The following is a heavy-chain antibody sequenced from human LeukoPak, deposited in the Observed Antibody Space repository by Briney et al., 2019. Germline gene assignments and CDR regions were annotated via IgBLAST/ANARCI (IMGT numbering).Heavy chain of an antibody. CDR1: GYTFTGYD. V-gene: IGHV1-2*02. J-gene: IGHJ4*02. D-gene: IGHD1-26*01. CDR3: ARESLQWELPFDY. CDR2: INPNSGGT. Sequence: ASVKVSCEASGYTFTGYDIYWVRQRPRQGLERMGWINPNSGGTNYAQKFQGRVAMTRDTSTSTAYIQLSRLRSDDTAVYFCARESLQWELPFDYWGQGTLVTVSS.